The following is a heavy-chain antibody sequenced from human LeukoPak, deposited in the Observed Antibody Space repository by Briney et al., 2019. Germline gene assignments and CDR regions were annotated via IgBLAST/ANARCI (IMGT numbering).Heavy chain of an antibody. V-gene: IGHV1-2*02. CDR1: GYPFSVYY. D-gene: IGHD3-9*01. J-gene: IGHJ4*02. Sequence: ASVNISCKASGYPFSVYYIHWVRQAPGQGLEWMGWIDPNSGGTNYAQNFQGRVTMTTDTSISTAYMELSRLTSDDTAVYYCARNNYDILTDHMYYFDYWGQGTLVTVSS. CDR3: ARNNYDILTDHMYYFDY. CDR2: IDPNSGGT.